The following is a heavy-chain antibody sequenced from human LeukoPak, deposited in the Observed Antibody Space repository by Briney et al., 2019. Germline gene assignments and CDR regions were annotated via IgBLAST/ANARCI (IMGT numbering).Heavy chain of an antibody. V-gene: IGHV4-39*07. J-gene: IGHJ5*02. CDR1: GGSISSSSYH. CDR2: IYYSGST. CDR3: ATLGTVTTIGWFDP. Sequence: SETLSLTCTVSGGSISSSSYHWGWIRQPPGKGLEWIGSIYYSGSTYYNPSLKSRVTISVDTSKNQFSLKLSSVTAADTAVYYCATLGTVTTIGWFDPWGQGTLVTVSS. D-gene: IGHD4-17*01.